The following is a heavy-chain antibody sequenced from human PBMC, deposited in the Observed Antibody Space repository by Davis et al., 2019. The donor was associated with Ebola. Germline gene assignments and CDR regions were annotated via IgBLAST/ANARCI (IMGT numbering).Heavy chain of an antibody. J-gene: IGHJ4*02. CDR3: ARQGGGSGRLTSFDY. CDR1: GYNFRDYW. V-gene: IGHV5-51*01. CDR2: ISPGHSDT. D-gene: IGHD3-16*01. Sequence: GESLKISCQGSGYNFRDYWIVWVRQMPGKGLEWMGNISPGHSDTRYSPSFQGQVTLSADKSTTTAYLQWTRLKASDSAMYYCARQGGGSGRLTSFDYWGQGTLITVSS.